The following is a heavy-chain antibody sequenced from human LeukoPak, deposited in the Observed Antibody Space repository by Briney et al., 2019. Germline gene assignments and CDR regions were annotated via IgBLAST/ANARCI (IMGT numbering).Heavy chain of an antibody. Sequence: GGSLRLSCAASGFVLNNYGMHWVRQAPGKGLEWVAVIWTDGSKKSYADSVKGRFTFTRDNSKNMLYLQMDSLRADDMAVYYCARRSSGTSGLDYWGQGILVTVFS. V-gene: IGHV3-33*01. CDR3: ARRSSGTSGLDY. D-gene: IGHD1-26*01. CDR1: GFVLNNYG. J-gene: IGHJ4*02. CDR2: IWTDGSKK.